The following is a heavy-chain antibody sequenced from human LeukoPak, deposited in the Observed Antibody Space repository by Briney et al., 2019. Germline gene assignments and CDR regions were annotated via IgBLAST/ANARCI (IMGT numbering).Heavy chain of an antibody. D-gene: IGHD3-10*01. CDR3: ARDWYEPITMVRGVTHNDAFDI. CDR2: ISYDGSNK. Sequence: PGRSLRLSCAASGFTFSSYAMHWVRQAPGKGLEWVAVISYDGSNKYYADSVKGRFTISRGNSKNTLYLQMNSLRAEDTAVYYCARDWYEPITMVRGVTHNDAFDIWGQGTMVTVSS. CDR1: GFTFSSYA. J-gene: IGHJ3*02. V-gene: IGHV3-30-3*01.